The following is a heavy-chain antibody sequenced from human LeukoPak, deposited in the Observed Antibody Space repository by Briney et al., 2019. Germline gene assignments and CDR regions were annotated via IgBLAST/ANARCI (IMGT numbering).Heavy chain of an antibody. CDR2: INSDGSST. D-gene: IGHD3-10*01. Sequence: GGSLRLSCAASGFTFSSYWMHWVRQAPGKGLVWVSRINSDGSSTSYADSVKGRFTISRDNAKNTLYLQMNSLRAEDTAVYYCARDLTWFGELSLYYFDYWGQGTLVTASS. J-gene: IGHJ4*02. CDR1: GFTFSSYW. CDR3: ARDLTWFGELSLYYFDY. V-gene: IGHV3-74*01.